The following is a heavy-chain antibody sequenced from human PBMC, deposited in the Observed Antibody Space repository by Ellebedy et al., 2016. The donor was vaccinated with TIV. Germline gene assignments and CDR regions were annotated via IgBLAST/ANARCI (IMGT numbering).Heavy chain of an antibody. CDR1: GFHVSNTD. CDR3: TKSRFDWL. J-gene: IGHJ4*02. CDR2: IRDGGRTS. V-gene: IGHV3-23*01. D-gene: IGHD3-9*01. Sequence: PGGSLRLSCLVSGFHVSNTDMTWVRQAPGKQLEWVAAIRDGGRTSPSAAAVQGRVTISRDDSRNTLSLEIRSLQGEDTAIYDCTKSRFDWLWGQGVRVTVSS.